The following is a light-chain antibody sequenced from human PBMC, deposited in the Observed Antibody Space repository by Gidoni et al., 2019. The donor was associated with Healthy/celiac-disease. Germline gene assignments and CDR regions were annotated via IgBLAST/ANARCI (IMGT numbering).Light chain of an antibody. CDR1: ALPKQY. Sequence: SYELPQRPSVSVSTGQTARITCSEDALPKQYAYWYQQKPGQAPVLVIYKDSERPSGIPERFSGSSSGTTVTFTISGVQAEDEADYYCQSADSSGTRLVFGGGTKLTVL. CDR3: QSADSSGTRLV. J-gene: IGLJ2*01. V-gene: IGLV3-25*03. CDR2: KDS.